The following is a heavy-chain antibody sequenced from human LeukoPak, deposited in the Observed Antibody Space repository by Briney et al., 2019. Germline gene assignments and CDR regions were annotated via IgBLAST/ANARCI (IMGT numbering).Heavy chain of an antibody. CDR1: GYTFTGYH. V-gene: IGHV1-2*02. CDR2: INPNSGGT. Sequence: ASVEVSCKASGYTFTGYHMHWVRQAPGQGLEWMGWINPNSGGTNYAQKFQGRVTMTRDTSISTAYMELSRLRSDDTAVYYCASCYGDYSPLMYWGQGTLVTVSS. D-gene: IGHD4-17*01. CDR3: ASCYGDYSPLMY. J-gene: IGHJ4*02.